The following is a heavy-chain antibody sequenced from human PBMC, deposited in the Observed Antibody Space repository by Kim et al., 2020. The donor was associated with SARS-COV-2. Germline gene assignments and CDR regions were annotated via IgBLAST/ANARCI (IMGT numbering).Heavy chain of an antibody. CDR2: INHSGST. CDR1: GGSFSGYY. V-gene: IGHV4-34*01. J-gene: IGHJ4*02. D-gene: IGHD3-3*01. CDR3: ARGGGTIFGVVIYFDY. Sequence: SETLSLTCAVYGGSFSGYYWSWIRQPPGKGPEWIGEINHSGSTNYNPSLKSRVTISVDTSKNQFSLKLSSVTAADTAVYYCARGGGTIFGVVIYFDYWGQGTLVTVSS.